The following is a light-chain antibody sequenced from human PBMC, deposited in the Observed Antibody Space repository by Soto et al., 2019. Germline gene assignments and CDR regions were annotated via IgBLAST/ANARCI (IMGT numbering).Light chain of an antibody. J-gene: IGLJ3*02. CDR2: RNN. Sequence: QSVLTQPTSASGTPGQRVTISCSGSSSNIGSNYVYWYQQLPGTAPKLLIYRNNQRPSGVPDRFSGSKSGTSASLAISGLRSEDEADYYCAAWDDSLREVFGGGTKLTVL. V-gene: IGLV1-47*01. CDR1: SSNIGSNY. CDR3: AAWDDSLREV.